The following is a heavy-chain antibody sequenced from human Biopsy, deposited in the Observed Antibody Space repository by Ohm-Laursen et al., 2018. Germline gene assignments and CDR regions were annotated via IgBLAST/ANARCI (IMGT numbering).Heavy chain of an antibody. CDR3: ARDKYRSWNYFDN. CDR1: GYTFTSYG. D-gene: IGHD6-19*01. V-gene: IGHV1-2*02. J-gene: IGHJ4*02. Sequence: GSSVKVSCKPSGYTFTSYGINWVRQAPGQGLEWMGWINPDSGVTNYAQKFQGRVTMTRDTSISTAYMELSRLGSDDTAVYYCARDKYRSWNYFDNWGQGSLVTVSS. CDR2: INPDSGVT.